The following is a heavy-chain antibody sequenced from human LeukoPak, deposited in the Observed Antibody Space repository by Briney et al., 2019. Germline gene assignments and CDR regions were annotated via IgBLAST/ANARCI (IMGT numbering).Heavy chain of an antibody. D-gene: IGHD3-10*01. Sequence: XRXSXXXXXFTFXXXAMSWVRQXPGKGLEWVSAISGSGGSTYYADSVKGRFTISRDNSKNTLYLQMNSLRAEDTAVYYCAKDQELLWFGELWAPRDYWGQGTLVTVSS. CDR2: ISGSGGST. CDR3: AKDQELLWFGELWAPRDY. CDR1: XFTFXXXA. V-gene: IGHV3-23*01. J-gene: IGHJ4*02.